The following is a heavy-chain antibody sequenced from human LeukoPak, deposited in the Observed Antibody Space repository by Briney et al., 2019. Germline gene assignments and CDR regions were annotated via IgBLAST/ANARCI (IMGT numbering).Heavy chain of an antibody. CDR3: AKDLITMIVVVTPNSDY. CDR2: IRYDGSNK. V-gene: IGHV3-30*02. CDR1: GFTFSSYG. D-gene: IGHD3-22*01. J-gene: IGHJ4*02. Sequence: GGSLRLSCAASGFTFSSYGMHWVRQAPGKGLEWVAFIRYDGSNKYYADSVKGRFTISRDNSKNTLYLQMNSLRAEDTAVYYCAKDLITMIVVVTPNSDYWGQGTLVTVSS.